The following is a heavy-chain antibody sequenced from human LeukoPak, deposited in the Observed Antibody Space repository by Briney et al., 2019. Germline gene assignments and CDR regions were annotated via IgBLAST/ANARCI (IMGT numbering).Heavy chain of an antibody. CDR2: IIPILGIA. V-gene: IGHV1-69*02. Sequence: SVKVSCKASGGTFSRYTISWVRQAPGQGLEWMGRIIPILGIANYAQKFQGRVTITADKSTGTAYMELSSLRSEDTAVYYCASISGSYSVGYFDYWGQGTVVTVSS. CDR1: GGTFSRYT. D-gene: IGHD1-26*01. CDR3: ASISGSYSVGYFDY. J-gene: IGHJ4*02.